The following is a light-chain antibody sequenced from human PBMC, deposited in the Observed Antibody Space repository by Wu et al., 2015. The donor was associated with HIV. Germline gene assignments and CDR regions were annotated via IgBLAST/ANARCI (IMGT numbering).Light chain of an antibody. CDR3: QQSYNTPWT. V-gene: IGKV1-39*01. CDR2: AAS. J-gene: IGKJ1*01. CDR1: QSISNY. Sequence: DIQMTQSPSSLSASVSDRVTITCRASQSISNYLNWYQQKPGKAPKLLIYAASSLQSGVPSRFSGSGSGTDFALTISSLQPEDFATYYCQQSYNTPWTFGQGTKVEIK.